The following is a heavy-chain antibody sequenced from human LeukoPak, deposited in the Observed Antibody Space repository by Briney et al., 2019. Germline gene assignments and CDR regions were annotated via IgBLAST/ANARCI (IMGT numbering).Heavy chain of an antibody. J-gene: IGHJ4*02. CDR2: IYYSGST. D-gene: IGHD3-22*01. V-gene: IGHV4-59*08. CDR3: ARHSSPDYYDSSGFDY. CDR1: GGSISSYY. Sequence: SETLSLTCTVSGGSISSYYWSWFRQPPGKGLEWIGYIYYSGSTNYNPSLKSRVTISVDTSKNQFSLKLSSVTAADTAVYYCARHSSPDYYDSSGFDYWGQGTLVTVSS.